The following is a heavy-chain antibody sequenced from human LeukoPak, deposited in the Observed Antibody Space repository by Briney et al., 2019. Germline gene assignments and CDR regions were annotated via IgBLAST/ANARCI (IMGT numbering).Heavy chain of an antibody. Sequence: PSETLSLTCTVSGGSISSYYWSWIRQPAGKGLEWIGRIYTSGSTYYNPSLKSRVTISVDTSKNQFSLKLSSVTAADTAVYYCARDPTMIVVVTYFDYWGQGTLVTVSS. CDR1: GGSISSYY. CDR3: ARDPTMIVVVTYFDY. V-gene: IGHV4-4*07. J-gene: IGHJ4*02. CDR2: IYTSGST. D-gene: IGHD3-22*01.